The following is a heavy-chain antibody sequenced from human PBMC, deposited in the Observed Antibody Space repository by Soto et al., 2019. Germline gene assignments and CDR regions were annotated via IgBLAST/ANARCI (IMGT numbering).Heavy chain of an antibody. V-gene: IGHV4-34*01. CDR1: GGSFSGYY. J-gene: IGHJ4*02. Sequence: ETLSLTCAVYGGSFSGYYWSWIRQPPGKGLEWIGEINHSGSTNYNPSLKSRVTISVDTSKNQFSLKLSSVTAADTAVYYCARWSIAARTYYFDYWGQGTLVTVSS. D-gene: IGHD6-6*01. CDR2: INHSGST. CDR3: ARWSIAARTYYFDY.